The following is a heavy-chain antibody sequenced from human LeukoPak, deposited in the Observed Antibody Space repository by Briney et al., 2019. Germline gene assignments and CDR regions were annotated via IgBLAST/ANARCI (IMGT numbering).Heavy chain of an antibody. J-gene: IGHJ4*02. CDR2: IYYSGST. V-gene: IGHV4-59*08. CDR3: ARRKHEYGDYIHDY. Sequence: SETLSLTCTVSGGSISSYYWSWIRQPPGKGLEWIGYIYYSGSTNYNPSLKSRVTISVDTSKNQFSLKLSSVTAADTAVYYCARRKHEYGDYIHDYWGQGTLVTVSS. CDR1: GGSISSYY. D-gene: IGHD4-17*01.